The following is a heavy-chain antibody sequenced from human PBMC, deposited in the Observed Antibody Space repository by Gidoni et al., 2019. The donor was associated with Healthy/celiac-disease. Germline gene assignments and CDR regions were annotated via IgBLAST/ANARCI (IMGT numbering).Heavy chain of an antibody. CDR2: IWYDGSNK. D-gene: IGHD3-3*01. CDR3: AREATSYYDFWSGYYTGGMDV. V-gene: IGHV3-33*01. CDR1: GFPFSSYG. Sequence: QVQLVESGGGVVQPGRSLRLSCAASGFPFSSYGMHWVRQAPGKGLEWVAVIWYDGSNKYYADSVKGRFTISRDNSKNTLYLQMNSLRAEDTAVYYCAREATSYYDFWSGYYTGGMDVWGQGTTVTVSS. J-gene: IGHJ6*02.